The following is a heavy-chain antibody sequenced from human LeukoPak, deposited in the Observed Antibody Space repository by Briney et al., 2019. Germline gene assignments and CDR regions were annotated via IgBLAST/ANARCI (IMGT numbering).Heavy chain of an antibody. J-gene: IGHJ4*02. D-gene: IGHD1-26*01. V-gene: IGHV1-2*04. CDR3: ARDQISGSYLYHFDY. CDR1: GYTFTGYY. Sequence: ASVKVSCKASGYTFTGYYMHWVRQAPGQGLEWMGWINPNSGGTNYAQKFQGWVTMTRDTSISTAYMELSRLRSDDTAVYYCARDQISGSYLYHFDYWGQGTLATVSS. CDR2: INPNSGGT.